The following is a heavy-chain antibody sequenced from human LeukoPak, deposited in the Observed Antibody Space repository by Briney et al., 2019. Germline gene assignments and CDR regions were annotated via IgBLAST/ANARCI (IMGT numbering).Heavy chain of an antibody. CDR3: ARTEWYFDL. CDR1: GFTVSSND. J-gene: IGHJ2*01. CDR2: ISGDGSST. Sequence: GGSLRLSCAASGFTVSSNDMSWVRQAPGKGLVWVSRISGDGSSTNYADSVKGRFTISRDNDKNTLYLQMNSLRAEDTAVYYCARTEWYFDLWGRGTLVTVSS. V-gene: IGHV3-74*01.